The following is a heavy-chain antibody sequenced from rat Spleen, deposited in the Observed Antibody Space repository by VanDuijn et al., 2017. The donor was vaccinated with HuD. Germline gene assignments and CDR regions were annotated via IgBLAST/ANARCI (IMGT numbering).Heavy chain of an antibody. Sequence: QVQLKESGPGLVQPSQTLSLTCTVSGFSLTSYNVHWVRQPSGKGLEWMGIIWTGGSTDYNSTLKSRLSISRDTSKSQVFLKMNSLQTEDTATYYCARGMYTTAPDYWGQGVMVTVSS. V-gene: IGHV2-30*01. J-gene: IGHJ2*01. CDR2: IWTGGST. CDR3: ARGMYTTAPDY. CDR1: GFSLTSYN. D-gene: IGHD1-6*01.